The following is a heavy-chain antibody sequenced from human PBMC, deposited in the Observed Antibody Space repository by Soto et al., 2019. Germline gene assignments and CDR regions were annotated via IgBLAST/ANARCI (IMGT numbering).Heavy chain of an antibody. V-gene: IGHV3-9*01. CDR3: AKVAELTMIVEGTYFDL. D-gene: IGHD3-22*01. CDR1: GFTFDDYA. J-gene: IGHJ2*01. CDR2: ISWNSGSI. Sequence: EVQLVESGGGLVQPGRSLRLSCAASGFTFDDYAMHWVRQAPGKGLEWVSGISWNSGSIGYADSVKGRFTISRDNAKNSLYLQMNSLRAEDTALYYCAKVAELTMIVEGTYFDLCGRGTLVTVSS.